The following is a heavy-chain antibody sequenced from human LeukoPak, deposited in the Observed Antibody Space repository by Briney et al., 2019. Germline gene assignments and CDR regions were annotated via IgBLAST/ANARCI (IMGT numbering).Heavy chain of an antibody. CDR1: GYTFTSYG. CDR2: INPYNGNT. J-gene: IGHJ4*02. D-gene: IGHD2-15*01. V-gene: IGHV1-18*01. CDR3: ARDPPWVVAEDCSGGSCVGGAQSDY. Sequence: GASAKISCKASGYTFTSYGSRWVRQAPGEGLEWVGWINPYNGNTNYSQKLEGRVTITTGPSAKKAQMGLRSLRSDDTAVYYCARDPPWVVAEDCSGGSCVGGAQSDYWGRGTLLTVSS.